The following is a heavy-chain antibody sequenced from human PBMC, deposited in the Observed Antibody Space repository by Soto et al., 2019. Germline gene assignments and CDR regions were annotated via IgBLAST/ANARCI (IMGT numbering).Heavy chain of an antibody. V-gene: IGHV3-30-3*02. Sequence: GGSLRLSCTASGFTFSSYAMSWVRQAPGKGLEWVAVISYDGSNKYYADSVKGRFTISRDNSKNTLYLQMNSLRAEDTAVYYCAKFYGGNSAHTYPLDSWGQGTLVTVSS. CDR2: ISYDGSNK. CDR3: AKFYGGNSAHTYPLDS. D-gene: IGHD2-21*02. J-gene: IGHJ5*01. CDR1: GFTFSSYA.